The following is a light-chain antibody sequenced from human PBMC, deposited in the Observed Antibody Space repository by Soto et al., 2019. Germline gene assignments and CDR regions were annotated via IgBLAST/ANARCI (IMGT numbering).Light chain of an antibody. CDR3: CSYSTSGTFV. CDR2: EGS. CDR1: SSDIGSYNL. J-gene: IGLJ1*01. Sequence: QSALTQPASVSGSPGQSITISCTGTSSDIGSYNLVSWYQHHPGKAPKLMIYEGSKRPSGVSNRFSGSKSGNTASLTISGLQAEDEADYYCCSYSTSGTFVSGSGTKVTVL. V-gene: IGLV2-23*01.